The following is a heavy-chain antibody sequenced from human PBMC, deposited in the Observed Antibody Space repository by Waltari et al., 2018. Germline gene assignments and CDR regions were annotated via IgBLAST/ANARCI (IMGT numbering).Heavy chain of an antibody. CDR1: GGSISSYY. D-gene: IGHD6-13*01. J-gene: IGHJ2*01. V-gene: IGHV4-4*07. CDR3: ARGGAAADWYFDL. Sequence: QVQLQESGPGLVKPSETLSLTCPVSGGSISSYYRSWIRQPAGKGLEWIGRIYTSGSTNYNPSLKSRVTMSVDTSKNQFSLKLSSVTAADTAVYYCARGGAAADWYFDLWGRGTLVTVSS. CDR2: IYTSGST.